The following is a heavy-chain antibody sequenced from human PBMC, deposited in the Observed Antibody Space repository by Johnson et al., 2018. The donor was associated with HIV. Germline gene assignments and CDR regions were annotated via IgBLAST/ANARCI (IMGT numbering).Heavy chain of an antibody. D-gene: IGHD1-26*01. J-gene: IGHJ3*02. Sequence: EQLVESGGGAVQPGRSLRLSCAASGFTFSSYWMHWVRQAPGKGLVWVSRINSDGSSTSYADSVKGRFTISRDNAKNTLYLQMNSLRAEDTAVYYCARPEWELDGFDIWGQGTMVTVSS. CDR2: INSDGSST. V-gene: IGHV3-74*02. CDR3: ARPEWELDGFDI. CDR1: GFTFSSYW.